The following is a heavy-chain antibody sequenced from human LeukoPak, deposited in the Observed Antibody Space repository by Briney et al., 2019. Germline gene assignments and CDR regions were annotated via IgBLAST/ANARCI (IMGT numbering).Heavy chain of an antibody. D-gene: IGHD6-13*01. Sequence: PGGSLRLSCAASGFTFSSYWMHWVRQAPGKGLVWVSRINTDGSSTSYADSVKGRFTISRDNAKNTLYLQMNSLRAEDTAVYYCARENMAAAEPFDYWGQGTLVTVSS. V-gene: IGHV3-74*01. CDR3: ARENMAAAEPFDY. J-gene: IGHJ4*02. CDR2: INTDGSST. CDR1: GFTFSSYW.